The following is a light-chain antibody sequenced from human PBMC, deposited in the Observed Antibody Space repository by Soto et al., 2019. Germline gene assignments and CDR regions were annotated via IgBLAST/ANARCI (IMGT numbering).Light chain of an antibody. V-gene: IGKV1-5*01. Sequence: IQMTQCPSTLSASAGDRVTITCRASQRIXSRLVCYQQQPGKAPKVLXADPSSLERGGPSRLSGTGLATEFTLTIGSLQPDDFANYYCQQYNSDPPTFGQGTKVDIK. CDR2: DPS. CDR3: QQYNSDPPT. CDR1: QRIXSR. J-gene: IGKJ1*01.